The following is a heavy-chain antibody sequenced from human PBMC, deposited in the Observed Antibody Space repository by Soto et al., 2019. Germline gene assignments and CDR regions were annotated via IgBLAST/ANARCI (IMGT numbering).Heavy chain of an antibody. J-gene: IGHJ5*02. Sequence: SETLSLTCTVSGGSISSYYWSWIRQPPGKGLEWIGEINHSGSTNYNPSLKSRVTISVDTSKNQFSLKLSSVTAADTAVYYCARWGYGENGVWFDPWGQGTLVTVSS. CDR2: INHSGST. CDR3: ARWGYGENGVWFDP. V-gene: IGHV4-34*01. D-gene: IGHD3-10*01. CDR1: GGSISSYY.